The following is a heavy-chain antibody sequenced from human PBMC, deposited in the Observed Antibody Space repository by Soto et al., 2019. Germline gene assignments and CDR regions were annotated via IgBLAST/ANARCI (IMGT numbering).Heavy chain of an antibody. Sequence: QVQLQESGPGLVKPSETLSLTCTVSGGSISSYYWSWIRQPPGKGLEWIGYIYYSGSTNYNPSLKSRVTRSVDTSKNQFALKRSSVTAADTAVYYCARTQGSGPNWYFDLWGRGTLVTVSS. J-gene: IGHJ2*01. CDR3: ARTQGSGPNWYFDL. V-gene: IGHV4-59*08. CDR2: IYYSGST. CDR1: GGSISSYY.